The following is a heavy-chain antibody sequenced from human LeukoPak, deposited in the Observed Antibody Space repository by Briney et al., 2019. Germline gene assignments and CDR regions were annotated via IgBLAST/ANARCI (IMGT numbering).Heavy chain of an antibody. CDR1: GYSISSGYY. CDR3: ASPVVGFGVVIIGAFDI. V-gene: IGHV4-38-2*02. CDR2: IYHSGST. D-gene: IGHD3-3*01. Sequence: SETLSLTCTVSGYSISSGYYWGWIRQPPGKGLEWIGSIYHSGSTYYNPSLKSRVTISVDTSKNQFSLKLSSVTAADTAVYYCASPVVGFGVVIIGAFDIWGQGTMVTVSS. J-gene: IGHJ3*02.